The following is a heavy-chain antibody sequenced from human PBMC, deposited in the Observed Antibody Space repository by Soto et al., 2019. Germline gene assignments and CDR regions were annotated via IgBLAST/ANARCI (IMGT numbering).Heavy chain of an antibody. CDR1: GGTFSSYA. D-gene: IGHD2-15*01. CDR3: ARARSFSALPSADRYYYYGMDL. J-gene: IGHJ6*02. Sequence: QVQLVQSGAEVKKPGSSVKVSCKASGGTFSSYAISWVRQAPGQGLEWMGGIIPIFGTANYAQKFQGRVKIPADEATSTAYLQLSSLRSEDTAVYYCARARSFSALPSADRYYYYGMDLWGQGTTVTVSS. V-gene: IGHV1-69*12. CDR2: IIPIFGTA.